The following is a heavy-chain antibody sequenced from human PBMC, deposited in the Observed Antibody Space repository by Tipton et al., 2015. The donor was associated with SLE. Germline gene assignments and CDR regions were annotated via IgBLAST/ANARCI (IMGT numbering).Heavy chain of an antibody. CDR2: IYYSGST. D-gene: IGHD3-22*01. V-gene: IGHV4-31*03. CDR1: GGSISSGGYY. J-gene: IGHJ5*02. Sequence: TLSLTCTVSGGSISSGGYYWSWIRQHPGKGLEWIGYIYYSGSTYYNPSLKSRVTISVDTSKNQFSLKLSSVTAADTAVYYCARDYDSSGSFDPLGQGNLVTVSS. CDR3: ARDYDSSGSFDP.